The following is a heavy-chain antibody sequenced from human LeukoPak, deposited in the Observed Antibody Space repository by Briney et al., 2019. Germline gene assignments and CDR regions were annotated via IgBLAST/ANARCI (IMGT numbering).Heavy chain of an antibody. CDR2: ISGSGGST. V-gene: IGHV3-23*01. CDR1: GFTFSSYA. D-gene: IGHD6-6*01. CDR3: AKGQLVRGEFDY. Sequence: GGSLRLSCAASGFTFSSYAMSWVRQAPGKGLEWVSAISGSGGSTYYADSVKGRFTVSRDNSKNTLYLQMNSLRAEDTAVYYCAKGQLVRGEFDYWGQGTLVTVSS. J-gene: IGHJ4*02.